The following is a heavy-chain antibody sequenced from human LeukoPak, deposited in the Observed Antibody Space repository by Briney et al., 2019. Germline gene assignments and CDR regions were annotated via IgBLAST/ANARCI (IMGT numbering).Heavy chain of an antibody. J-gene: IGHJ4*02. CDR3: VRGRWLPHFDS. Sequence: SETLSLTCTVSGGSISSYYWSWIRQPPGKGLEWIGYIYYSGSTNYNPSLKSRVTMSVDTSKNQFSLKLSSVTAADAAVYYCVRGRWLPHFDSWGQGTLVTVSS. CDR2: IYYSGST. CDR1: GGSISSYY. D-gene: IGHD5-24*01. V-gene: IGHV4-59*08.